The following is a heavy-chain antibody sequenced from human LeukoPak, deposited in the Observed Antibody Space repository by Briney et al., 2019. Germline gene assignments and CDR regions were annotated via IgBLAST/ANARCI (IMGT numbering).Heavy chain of an antibody. D-gene: IGHD2-2*01. CDR3: ARLRSSTSWREDY. J-gene: IGHJ4*02. V-gene: IGHV3-7*01. CDR1: GFTFSSCW. CDR2: IKQDGSEK. Sequence: PGGSLRLSCAASGFTFSSCWMSWVRQAPGKGLAWVANIKQDGSEKYYVDSVKGRFTISRDNAKNSLYLQMNSLRAEDTAVYYCARLRSSTSWREDYWGQGTLVTVSS.